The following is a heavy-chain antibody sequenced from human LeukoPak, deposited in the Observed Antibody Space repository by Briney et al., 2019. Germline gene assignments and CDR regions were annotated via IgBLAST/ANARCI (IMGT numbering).Heavy chain of an antibody. D-gene: IGHD4-11*01. Sequence: GGSLRLSCAASGFTFSSHSMNWVRQAPGKGLEWVSSISSSSIYIYYADSVKGRFTISRDSAKNSLYLQMNSLRAEDTAVYYCARGYNNYGYVFDIWGQGTVVTVSS. CDR1: GFTFSSHS. CDR3: ARGYNNYGYVFDI. CDR2: ISSSSIYI. J-gene: IGHJ3*02. V-gene: IGHV3-21*01.